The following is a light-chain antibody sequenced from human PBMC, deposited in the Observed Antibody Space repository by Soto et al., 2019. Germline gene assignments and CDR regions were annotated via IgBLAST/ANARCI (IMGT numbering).Light chain of an antibody. Sequence: LTQSAASLSASEGECVCLTYRASQGIRNDLGWYQQKTGKPPNRLIYAASSLQSGVPSRFSGSVSGREFTITISSRQCDDVATYYCHQDDGNPWTFGQGTKVDIK. CDR3: HQDDGNPWT. J-gene: IGKJ1*01. V-gene: IGKV1-17*01. CDR1: QGIRND. CDR2: AAS.